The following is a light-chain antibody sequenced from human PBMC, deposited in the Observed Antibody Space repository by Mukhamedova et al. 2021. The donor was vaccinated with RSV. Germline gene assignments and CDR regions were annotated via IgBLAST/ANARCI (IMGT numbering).Light chain of an antibody. J-gene: IGKJ4*01. Sequence: WYQRRVHGKAPKRLIYAASSLQSGVPSRFSGSGSGTEFTLTISSLQPEDFATYCCLQHGSLPLTFGGGTKVQIK. CDR2: AAS. CDR3: LQHGSLPLT. V-gene: IGKV1-17*01.